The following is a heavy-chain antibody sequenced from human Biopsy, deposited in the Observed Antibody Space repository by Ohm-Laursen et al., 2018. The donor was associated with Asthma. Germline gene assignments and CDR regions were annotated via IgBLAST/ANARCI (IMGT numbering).Heavy chain of an antibody. D-gene: IGHD4-17*01. CDR1: GYSLTDLS. J-gene: IGHJ4*02. CDR3: ASDFPKDYVRYDFQF. Sequence: SSVKVSCKISGYSLTDLSMHWVRQAPGQGLEWMGGHDHEEGGTVNARRFQGRVTMTEDTSTDTAYMELSSLSSDDTAVYYCASDFPKDYVRYDFQFWGQGTLVTVSS. CDR2: HDHEEGGT. V-gene: IGHV1-24*01.